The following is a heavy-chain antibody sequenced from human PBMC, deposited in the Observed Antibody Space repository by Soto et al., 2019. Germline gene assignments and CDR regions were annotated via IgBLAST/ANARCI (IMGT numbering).Heavy chain of an antibody. V-gene: IGHV3-66*01. J-gene: IGHJ4*02. CDR3: ARVSGGGFDY. CDR2: LYSGGST. Sequence: EVQLVESGGGLVQPGGSRRLSCAASGFTVSTNYMSWVRQAPGKGLEWVSVLYSGGSTSYADSVKGRFTISRDNSKNTLFLQMNSLRAEDTAVYYCARVSGGGFDYWGRGTLVTVSS. D-gene: IGHD3-16*01. CDR1: GFTVSTNY.